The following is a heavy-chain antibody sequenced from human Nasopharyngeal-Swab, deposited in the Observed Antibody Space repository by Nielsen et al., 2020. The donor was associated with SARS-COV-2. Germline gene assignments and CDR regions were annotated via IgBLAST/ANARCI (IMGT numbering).Heavy chain of an antibody. CDR3: ARDLNWGYGY. D-gene: IGHD7-27*01. CDR2: ISYDGSNK. CDR1: GFTFSSYA. Sequence: GESLKISCAASGFTFSSYAMHWVRQAPGKGLEWVAVISYDGSNKYYADSVKGRFTISRDNAKNSLYLQMNSLRDEDTAVYYCARDLNWGYGYWGQGALVTVSS. J-gene: IGHJ4*02. V-gene: IGHV3-30-3*01.